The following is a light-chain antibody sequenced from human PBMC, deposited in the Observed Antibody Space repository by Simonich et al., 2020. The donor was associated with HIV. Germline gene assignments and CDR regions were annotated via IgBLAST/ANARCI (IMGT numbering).Light chain of an antibody. CDR3: QQRSNWPLT. Sequence: EIVMTQSPATLSVSPGKRATLSCRASQSVSSYLAWYQQKLGQAPRLLIYDASNRATGIPARVSGSGSGTDFTLTISSLEPEDFAVYYCQQRSNWPLTFGGGTKVEIK. V-gene: IGKV3-11*01. J-gene: IGKJ4*01. CDR1: QSVSSY. CDR2: DAS.